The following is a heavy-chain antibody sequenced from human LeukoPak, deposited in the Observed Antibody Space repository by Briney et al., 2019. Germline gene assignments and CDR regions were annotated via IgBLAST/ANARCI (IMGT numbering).Heavy chain of an antibody. Sequence: GGSLRLSCAASGFTFSSYGMHWVRQAPGKGLEWVAFIRYDGSNKYYADSVKGRFTISRDNSKNTLYLQMNSLRAEDTAVYYCAKEPVVVITGGRVDYWGQGTLVTVSS. V-gene: IGHV3-30*02. D-gene: IGHD3-22*01. J-gene: IGHJ4*02. CDR2: IRYDGSNK. CDR3: AKEPVVVITGGRVDY. CDR1: GFTFSSYG.